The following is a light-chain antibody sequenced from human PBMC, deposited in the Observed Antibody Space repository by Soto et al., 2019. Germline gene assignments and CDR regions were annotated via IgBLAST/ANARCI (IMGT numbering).Light chain of an antibody. CDR1: QSVTNNY. J-gene: IGKJ1*01. CDR3: QQYASSRT. V-gene: IGKV3-20*01. CDR2: DTS. Sequence: EIVLTQSPGTLSLSPGERAALSCRASQSVTNNYLAWYQQKPGQAPRLLIYDTSGRATGISDRFRGSGSGTDFTLTISRLEPADSAIYYCQQYASSRTFGQGTKVEIK.